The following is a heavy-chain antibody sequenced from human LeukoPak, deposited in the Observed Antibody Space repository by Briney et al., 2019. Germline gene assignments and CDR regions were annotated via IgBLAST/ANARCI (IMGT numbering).Heavy chain of an antibody. J-gene: IGHJ4*02. CDR3: ARAMSTFGGVRNYFDS. CDR1: GFTFSSYW. D-gene: IGHD3-16*01. V-gene: IGHV3-74*01. Sequence: PGGSLRLSCAASGFTFSSYWTHWVRQAPGKGLVWVSRINSDGSSTSYADSVKGRFTISRDNAKNTLYLQMNSLRAEDTAVYYCARAMSTFGGVRNYFDSWGQGTLVTVSS. CDR2: INSDGSST.